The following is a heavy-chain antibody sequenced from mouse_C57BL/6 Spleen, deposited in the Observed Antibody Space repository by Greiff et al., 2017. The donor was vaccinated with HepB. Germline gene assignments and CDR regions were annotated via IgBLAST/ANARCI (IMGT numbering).Heavy chain of an antibody. J-gene: IGHJ2*01. CDR2: IYPGSGST. Sequence: QVQLQQPGAELVKPGASVKMSCKASGYTFTSYWITWVKQRPGQGLEWIGDIYPGSGSTNYNEKFKSKATLTVDTSSSTAYMQLSSLTSEDSAVYYCARGGGYYDDFDYWGQGTTLTVSS. V-gene: IGHV1-55*01. D-gene: IGHD1-1*01. CDR3: ARGGGYYDDFDY. CDR1: GYTFTSYW.